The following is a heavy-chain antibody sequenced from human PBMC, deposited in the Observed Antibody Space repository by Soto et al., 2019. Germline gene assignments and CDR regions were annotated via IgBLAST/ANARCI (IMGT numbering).Heavy chain of an antibody. J-gene: IGHJ4*02. CDR3: AKGSTAMTYFDY. CDR1: GFTFSSYG. Sequence: QVQLVESGGGVVQPGRSLRLSCAASGFTFSSYGMHWVRQAPGKGLEWVAVISYDGRNKYYADSMKGRFTISRDNSKNTLYLQMNSLRAEDTAVYYCAKGSTAMTYFDYWGQGTLVTVSS. CDR2: ISYDGRNK. V-gene: IGHV3-30*18. D-gene: IGHD5-18*01.